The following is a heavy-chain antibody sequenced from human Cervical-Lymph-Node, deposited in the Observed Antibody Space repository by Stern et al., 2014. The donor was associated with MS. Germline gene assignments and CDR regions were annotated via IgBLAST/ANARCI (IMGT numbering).Heavy chain of an antibody. CDR2: ISTDWSST. Sequence: EVQLVESGGGLVQPGGSLRLSCAASGFTFSRYWMHWVRQAPGKGLVWFSRISTDWSSTSYADSVKGRFTISRDNARNTLYLQMNSLRVDDTAVYYCTRVGESSGYDWGQGTLVTFSS. CDR3: TRVGESSGYD. D-gene: IGHD3-22*01. J-gene: IGHJ4*02. CDR1: GFTFSRYW. V-gene: IGHV3-74*01.